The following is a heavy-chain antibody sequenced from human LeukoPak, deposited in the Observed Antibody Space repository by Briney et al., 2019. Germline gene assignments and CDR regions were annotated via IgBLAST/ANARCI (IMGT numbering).Heavy chain of an antibody. CDR2: ISDSSNTI. J-gene: IGHJ4*02. CDR1: GFTFSSNS. CDR3: ARDRKDGYNPLDY. Sequence: GGSLRLSCAVSGFTFSSNSKNWVRQAPGKGLEWISYISDSSNTIYYADSVKGRFTISRDNAKNSLYLQMNSLRDEDTAVYYCARDRKDGYNPLDYWGQGTLVTVSS. D-gene: IGHD5-24*01. V-gene: IGHV3-48*02.